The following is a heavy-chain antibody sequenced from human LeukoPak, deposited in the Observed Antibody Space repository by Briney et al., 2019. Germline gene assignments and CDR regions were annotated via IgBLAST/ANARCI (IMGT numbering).Heavy chain of an antibody. CDR1: GYCISSGYY. V-gene: IGHV4-38-2*02. CDR3: ASLTTADAFDI. D-gene: IGHD3-22*01. CDR2: IYHSGST. Sequence: PSETLSLTCTVSGYCISSGYYWGWIRQPPGKGLEWIGSIYHSGSTYYNPSLKSRVTISVDTSKNQFSLKVSSVTAADTAVYYCASLTTADAFDIWGQGTMVTVSS. J-gene: IGHJ3*02.